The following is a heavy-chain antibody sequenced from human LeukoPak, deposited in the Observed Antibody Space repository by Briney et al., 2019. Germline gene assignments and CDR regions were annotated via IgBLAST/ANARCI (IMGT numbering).Heavy chain of an antibody. CDR3: ARGGSHQDTAMDYYYYYYMDV. CDR2: INPNSGGT. V-gene: IGHV1-2*02. Sequence: GASVKVSCKASGYTFTSYAMNWVRQAPGQGLEWMGWINPNSGGTNYAQKFQGRVTMTRDTSISTAYMELSRLRSDDTAVYYCARGGSHQDTAMDYYYYYYMDVWGKGTTVTVSS. D-gene: IGHD5-18*01. J-gene: IGHJ6*03. CDR1: GYTFTSYA.